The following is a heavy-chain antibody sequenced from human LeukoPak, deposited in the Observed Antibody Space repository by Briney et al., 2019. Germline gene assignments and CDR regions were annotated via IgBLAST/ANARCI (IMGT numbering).Heavy chain of an antibody. CDR3: ARDGVDYSNYEGVWLDP. CDR2: INPNSGGT. D-gene: IGHD4-11*01. CDR1: GYTFTGYY. V-gene: IGHV1-2*02. Sequence: ASVKVSCKASGYTFTGYYMHWVRQAPGQGLEWMGWINPNSGGTNYAQKFQGRVTMTRDTSISTAYMELSRLRSDDTAVYYCARDGVDYSNYEGVWLDPWGQGTLVTVSS. J-gene: IGHJ5*02.